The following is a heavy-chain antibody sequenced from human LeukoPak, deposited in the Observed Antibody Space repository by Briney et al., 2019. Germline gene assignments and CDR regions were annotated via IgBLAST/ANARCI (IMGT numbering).Heavy chain of an antibody. CDR2: IYYSGST. V-gene: IGHV4-59*01. D-gene: IGHD4-23*01. J-gene: IGHJ5*02. CDR1: GCSISSYY. CDR3: ARGGGNWFDP. Sequence: PSETLSLTCTVSGCSISSYYWSWIRQPPGKGLEWIGYIYYSGSTNYNPSLKSRVTISVDTSKNQFSLKLSSVTAADTAVYYCARGGGNWFDPWGQGTLVTVSS.